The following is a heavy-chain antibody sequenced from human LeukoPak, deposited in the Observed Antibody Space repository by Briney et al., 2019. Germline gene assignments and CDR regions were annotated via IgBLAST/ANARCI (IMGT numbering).Heavy chain of an antibody. Sequence: GESLKISCKGSGYRFTSDWIGWVRQMPGKGLEWMGIIYPGDSDTRYSPSFQGQVTISADKSISTAYLQWSSLKASDTAMYYCARRYYYYDSSGYQNYFDYWGQGTLVTVSS. J-gene: IGHJ4*02. V-gene: IGHV5-51*01. D-gene: IGHD3-22*01. CDR2: IYPGDSDT. CDR1: GYRFTSDW. CDR3: ARRYYYYDSSGYQNYFDY.